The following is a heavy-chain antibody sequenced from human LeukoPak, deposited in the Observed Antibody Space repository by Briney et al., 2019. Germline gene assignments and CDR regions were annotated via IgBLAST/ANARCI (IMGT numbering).Heavy chain of an antibody. D-gene: IGHD1-26*01. J-gene: IGHJ5*02. Sequence: GGSLRLSCAASGFTLGNAYMSWVRQAPGKGLEWVGRIKNKTNGGTTDYAAPVKGRFTISRDDSKNTLYLQMNSLKTEDTAVYYCTTTIVGVTTWFDPWGQGTLATVSS. CDR2: IKNKTNGGTT. CDR1: GFTLGNAY. CDR3: TTTIVGVTTWFDP. V-gene: IGHV3-15*01.